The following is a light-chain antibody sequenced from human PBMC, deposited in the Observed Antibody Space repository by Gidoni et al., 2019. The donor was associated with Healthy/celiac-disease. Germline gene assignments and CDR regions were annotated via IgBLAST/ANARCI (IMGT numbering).Light chain of an antibody. Sequence: QSVLTQPPSVSGAPGPRVTISCTWRSSTTGAGYDVHWYQQLPGTAPKLLIYGNSNRPSGVPDRFSGSKSGTSAALAITGLQAEDEADYYCQYYDSSLSGFYVFGTGTKVTVL. CDR2: GNS. CDR3: QYYDSSLSGFYV. V-gene: IGLV1-40*01. CDR1: SSTTGAGYD. J-gene: IGLJ1*01.